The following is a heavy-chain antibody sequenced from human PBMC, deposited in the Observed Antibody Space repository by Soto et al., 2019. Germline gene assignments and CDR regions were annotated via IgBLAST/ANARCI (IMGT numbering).Heavy chain of an antibody. CDR2: INHTGGS. CDR1: GGSFSGYY. Sequence: SETLSLTCAVSGGSFSGYYWGWVRQPPGKGLEWIGDINHTGGSNYNPSLKSRVMISVDTAKTQFSLNVTSVTAADTAVYYCAREVGYYSATRRNLYFDYWDPGTLVTVSS. V-gene: IGHV4-34*01. D-gene: IGHD2-2*01. CDR3: AREVGYYSATRRNLYFDY. J-gene: IGHJ4*02.